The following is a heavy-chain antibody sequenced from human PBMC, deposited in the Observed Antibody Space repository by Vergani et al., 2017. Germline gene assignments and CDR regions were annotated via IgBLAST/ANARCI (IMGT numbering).Heavy chain of an antibody. V-gene: IGHV3-48*04. Sequence: EVQLVESGGGLVQPGGSLRLSCAASGFTFSSYSMNWVRQAPGKGLEWVSYISSSSSTIYYADSVKGRFTISRDNAKNSLYLQMNSLRAEDTAVYYCARIYGDYDGNCFDPWGQGTLVTVSS. CDR2: ISSSSSTI. J-gene: IGHJ5*02. D-gene: IGHD4-17*01. CDR3: ARIYGDYDGNCFDP. CDR1: GFTFSSYS.